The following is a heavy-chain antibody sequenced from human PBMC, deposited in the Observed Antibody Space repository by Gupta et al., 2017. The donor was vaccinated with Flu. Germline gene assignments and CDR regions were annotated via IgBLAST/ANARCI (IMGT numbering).Heavy chain of an antibody. J-gene: IGHJ4*01. V-gene: IGHV3-48*03. CDR1: GFNFRSYE. CDR3: ARGHWDN. CDR2: ISSIGVT. Sequence: EVQLVESGGDLVQPGGSLRLSGAASGFNFRSYEMSWVRQAPGRGLEWVSFISSIGVTYYTDPVRGRFTISRDNANNLLFLQMSSLRDEDTAVYYCARGHWDNWGHGTLVTVSS.